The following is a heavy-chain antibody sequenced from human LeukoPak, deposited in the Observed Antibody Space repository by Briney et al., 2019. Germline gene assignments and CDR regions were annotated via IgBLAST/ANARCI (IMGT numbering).Heavy chain of an antibody. CDR1: GFSFSSYG. J-gene: IGHJ4*02. CDR2: IRYDGSNK. D-gene: IGHD3-10*01. CDR3: AKRQHRGAMGPFDY. Sequence: GGSLRLSCAASGFSFSSYGMHWVRQASGRGLEWVAFIRYDGSNKDYADSVKGRFTISRDNSKNTLYLQMNSLRAEDTAVYYCAKRQHRGAMGPFDYWGQGTLVTVSS. V-gene: IGHV3-30*02.